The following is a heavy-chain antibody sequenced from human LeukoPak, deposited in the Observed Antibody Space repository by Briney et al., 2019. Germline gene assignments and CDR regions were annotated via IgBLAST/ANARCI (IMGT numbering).Heavy chain of an antibody. CDR1: GFTFDDYA. V-gene: IGHV3-9*01. CDR2: ISWNSGSI. Sequence: PGRSLRLSCAASGFTFDDYAMHWVRQAPGKGLEWVSGISWNSGSIGYADSVKGRFTISRDNAKNSLYLQMNSLRAEDTAVYYCARDIWGLTTTGIQRAYYYYYGMDVWGQGTTVTVSS. D-gene: IGHD4-11*01. J-gene: IGHJ6*02. CDR3: ARDIWGLTTTGIQRAYYYYYGMDV.